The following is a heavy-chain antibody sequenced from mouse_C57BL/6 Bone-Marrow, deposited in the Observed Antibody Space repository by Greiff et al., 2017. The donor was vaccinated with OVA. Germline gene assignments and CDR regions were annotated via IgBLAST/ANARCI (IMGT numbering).Heavy chain of an antibody. Sequence: EVQLVESGGDLVKPGGSLKLSCAASGFTFSSYGMSWVRQTPDKRLEWVATISSGGSYTYYPDSVKGRFTISRDNAKNTLYLQMSSLKSEDTAMYYCARRRMDDWGQGTSVTVSS. V-gene: IGHV5-6*01. CDR2: ISSGGSYT. CDR3: ARRRMDD. J-gene: IGHJ4*01. CDR1: GFTFSSYG.